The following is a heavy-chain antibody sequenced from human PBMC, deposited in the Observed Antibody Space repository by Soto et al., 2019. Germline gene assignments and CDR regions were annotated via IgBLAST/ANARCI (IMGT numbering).Heavy chain of an antibody. D-gene: IGHD5-12*01. Sequence: ASVKVSCKASGYTFTSYVISWVLQAPGQGLEWMGWISAYNGNTNYAQKLQGRVTMTTDTSTSTAYMELRSLRSDDTAVYYCARESPDIVATVRFDPWGQGTLVTVSS. V-gene: IGHV1-18*04. CDR1: GYTFTSYV. CDR3: ARESPDIVATVRFDP. J-gene: IGHJ5*02. CDR2: ISAYNGNT.